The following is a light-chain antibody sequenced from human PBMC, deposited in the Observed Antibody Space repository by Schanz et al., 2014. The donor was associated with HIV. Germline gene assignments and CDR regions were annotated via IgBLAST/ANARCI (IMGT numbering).Light chain of an antibody. CDR3: QQFRTIPLT. CDR2: GAS. CDR1: QNVRSNY. J-gene: IGKJ4*01. V-gene: IGKV3-20*01. Sequence: DIVLTQSPGTLSLSPGERATLSCRASQNVRSNYLAWYQQKPGQAPRLLIYGASIRATGIPDRFSGSGSGTDFTLTISRLEPEDVAVYYCQQFRTIPLTFGGGTKVEIK.